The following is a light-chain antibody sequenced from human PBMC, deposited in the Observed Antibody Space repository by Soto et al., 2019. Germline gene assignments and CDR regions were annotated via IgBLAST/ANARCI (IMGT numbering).Light chain of an antibody. CDR1: SSNIGSTYD. CDR2: GNP. CDR3: QSYDDSLSVHYV. V-gene: IGLV1-40*01. Sequence: QSVLTQPPSVSGAPGQRVTISCTGSSSNIGSTYDVQWYQQLPGTAPKLLLPGNPDRPSGVPDPFSGSKSGTSASLAITGLQADDEAYYYCQSYDDSLSVHYVFGTGTKVTVL. J-gene: IGLJ1*01.